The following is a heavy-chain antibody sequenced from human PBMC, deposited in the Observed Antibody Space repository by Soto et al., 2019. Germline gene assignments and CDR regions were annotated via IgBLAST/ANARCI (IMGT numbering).Heavy chain of an antibody. V-gene: IGHV1-46*01. CDR3: ARPGQFSPSSGDHYYYGMDV. J-gene: IGHJ6*02. D-gene: IGHD6-6*01. CDR1: GYTFTSYY. CDR2: FNPSGGSR. Sequence: QAQLVQSGTEVKKPGASVKVSCKASGYTFTSYYIHWVRQAPGQGLEWMGIFNPSGGSRTYAQKFRGRVTMTRDTSTSTVYMELSGLTSEDTAVYYCARPGQFSPSSGDHYYYGMDVWGQGTTVTVSS.